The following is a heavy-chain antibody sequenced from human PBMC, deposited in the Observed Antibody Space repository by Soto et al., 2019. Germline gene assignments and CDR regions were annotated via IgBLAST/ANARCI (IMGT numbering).Heavy chain of an antibody. CDR3: ARSLYCSGGSCYSGTGAFDI. Sequence: ASVKVSCKASGGTFSSYTISWVRQAPGQGLEWMGRIIPILGTANYAQKFQGRVTITADKSTSTAYMELRSLRSEDTAVYYCARSLYCSGGSCYSGTGAFDIWGQGTMVTVS. D-gene: IGHD2-15*01. J-gene: IGHJ3*02. CDR2: IIPILGTA. CDR1: GGTFSSYT. V-gene: IGHV1-69*08.